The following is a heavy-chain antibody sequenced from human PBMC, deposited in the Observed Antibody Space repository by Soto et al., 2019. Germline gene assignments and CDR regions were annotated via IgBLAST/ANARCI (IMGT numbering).Heavy chain of an antibody. V-gene: IGHV3-23*01. CDR1: GFTFSNYA. Sequence: VGSLRLSYAASGFTFSNYAMNWVRQAPGKGLEWVSTISVRGGSTYYADSVKGRFTISRDNSKNILYLQMNSLRAEDTAVYYCAKATMTLVVIRLDSWGQGTRVTVSS. CDR3: AKATMTLVVIRLDS. CDR2: ISVRGGST. J-gene: IGHJ4*02. D-gene: IGHD3-22*01.